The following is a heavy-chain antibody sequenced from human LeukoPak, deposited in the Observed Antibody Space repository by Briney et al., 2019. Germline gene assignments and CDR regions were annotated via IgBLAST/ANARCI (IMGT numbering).Heavy chain of an antibody. CDR2: IGISSGNT. Sequence: AGGSLRLSCAASGFPFNDYSMNWVRQAPGKGREWISYIGISSGNTKYADSVKGRFTISGDNAKNSLYLQMNNLRVEDTAVYYCARDHNYAFDNWGQGTLVTVSS. CDR1: GFPFNDYS. D-gene: IGHD1-1*01. J-gene: IGHJ4*02. CDR3: ARDHNYAFDN. V-gene: IGHV3-48*04.